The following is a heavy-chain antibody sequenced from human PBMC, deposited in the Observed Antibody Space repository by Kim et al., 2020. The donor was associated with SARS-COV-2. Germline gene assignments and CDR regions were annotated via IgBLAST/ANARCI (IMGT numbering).Heavy chain of an antibody. J-gene: IGHJ6*02. CDR3: ARDLLQSLDV. CDR2: ISGYNGNT. D-gene: IGHD4-4*01. CDR1: GYTFSDAG. V-gene: IGHV1-18*01. Sequence: ASVKVSCKASGYTFSDAGISWVRQAPGQGLEWMGWISGYNGNTNYAQKVEDRVTMTTDTATSTAYLELRTLTSDDTAVYYCARDLLQSLDVWGQGTTVTVS.